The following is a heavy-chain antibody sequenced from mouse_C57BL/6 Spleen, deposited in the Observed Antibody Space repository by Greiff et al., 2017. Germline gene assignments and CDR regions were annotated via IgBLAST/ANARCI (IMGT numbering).Heavy chain of an antibody. J-gene: IGHJ3*01. Sequence: QVHVKQSGAELARPGASVKLSCKASGYTFTSYGISWVKQRTGQGLEWIGEIYPGSGNTNYNEKFKGKATLTAAKSSSSAYMELRSLTSEDSAVYFCAREDSPVVAYAYWGQGTLVTVSA. CDR1: GYTFTSYG. CDR3: AREDSPVVAYAY. V-gene: IGHV1-81*01. CDR2: IYPGSGNT. D-gene: IGHD1-1*01.